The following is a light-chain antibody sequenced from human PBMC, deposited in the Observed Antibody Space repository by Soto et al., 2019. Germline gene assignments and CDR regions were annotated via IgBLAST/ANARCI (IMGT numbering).Light chain of an antibody. CDR2: GAS. J-gene: IGKJ2*01. CDR3: QQYGSSPYT. Sequence: EIVLTQSPGTLSSSPPAPPPPPPPASQSVSSSYLAWYQQKPGQAPRLLIYGASSRATGIPDRFSGSGSGTDFTLTISRLEPEDFAVYYCQQYGSSPYTFGQGTKLEIK. V-gene: IGKV3-20*01. CDR1: QSVSSSY.